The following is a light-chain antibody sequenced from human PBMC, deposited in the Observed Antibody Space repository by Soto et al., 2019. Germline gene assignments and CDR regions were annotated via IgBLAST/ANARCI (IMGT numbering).Light chain of an antibody. CDR2: GAS. Sequence: EIVLTQSPGTLSLSPGERATLSCRASQSVGSNLAWYQQKAGQAPRLLIYGASSRATGIPDRISGSGSGTDFTLTISRLEPEDFAVYYCQQYGSSPLTFGGGTKVDIK. V-gene: IGKV3-20*01. CDR3: QQYGSSPLT. CDR1: QSVGSN. J-gene: IGKJ4*01.